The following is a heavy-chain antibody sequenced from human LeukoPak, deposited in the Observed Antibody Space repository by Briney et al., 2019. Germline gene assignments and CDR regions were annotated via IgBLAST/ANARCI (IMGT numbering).Heavy chain of an antibody. CDR3: ARDNPVPNGAFDI. D-gene: IGHD2-8*01. J-gene: IGHJ3*02. CDR2: IYTSGST. CDR1: GGSISSYY. V-gene: IGHV4-4*07. Sequence: PSETLSLTCAAYGGSISSYYWSWIRQPAGKGLEWIGRIYTSGSTNYNPSLKSRVTMSVDTSKNQFSLKLSSVTAADTAVYYCARDNPVPNGAFDIWGQGTMVTVSS.